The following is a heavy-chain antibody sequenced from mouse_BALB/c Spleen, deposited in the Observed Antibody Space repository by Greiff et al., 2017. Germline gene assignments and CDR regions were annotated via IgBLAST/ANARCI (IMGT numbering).Heavy chain of an antibody. CDR3: TRDGGYGPWFAY. Sequence: EVQGVESGGGLVKPGGSLKLSCAASGFTFSSYTMSWVRQTPEKRLEWVATISSGGSYTYYPDSVKGRFTISRDNAKNTLYLQMSSLKSEDTAMYYCTRDGGYGPWFAYWGQGTLVTVSA. CDR1: GFTFSSYT. J-gene: IGHJ3*01. V-gene: IGHV5-6-4*01. D-gene: IGHD1-2*01. CDR2: ISSGGSYT.